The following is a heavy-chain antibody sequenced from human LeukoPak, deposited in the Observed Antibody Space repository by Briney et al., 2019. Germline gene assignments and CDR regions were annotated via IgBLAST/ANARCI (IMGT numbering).Heavy chain of an antibody. CDR3: ARDFTPEWFDIH. Sequence: PGRSLRLSCVASGLAFSSYSMHWVRQAPGKGLEWVGVISYDGSDEYYTDSVKGRFTISRDNSKNTVYLQMNSLRGDDTAVYYCARDFTPEWFDIHWGQGTLVTVS. CDR2: ISYDGSDE. D-gene: IGHD3-3*01. V-gene: IGHV3-30*04. J-gene: IGHJ4*02. CDR1: GLAFSSYS.